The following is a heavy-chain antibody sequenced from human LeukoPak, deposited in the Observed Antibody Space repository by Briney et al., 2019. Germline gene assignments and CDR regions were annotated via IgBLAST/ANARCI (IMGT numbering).Heavy chain of an antibody. CDR1: GFTFSSYA. CDR3: ARAPEPPAA. CDR2: ISYDGSNK. Sequence: PGRSLRLSCAASGFTFSSYAMHWVRQAPGKGLEWVAVISYDGSNKYYADSVKGRFTISRDNSKNTLYLQMNSLRAEDTAVYYCARAPEPPAAWGQGTLVTVSS. J-gene: IGHJ5*02. V-gene: IGHV3-30-3*01.